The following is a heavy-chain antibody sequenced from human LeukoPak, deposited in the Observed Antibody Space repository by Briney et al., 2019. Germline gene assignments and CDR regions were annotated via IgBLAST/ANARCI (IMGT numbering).Heavy chain of an antibody. CDR1: GFTFDDYA. Sequence: PGGSLRLSCAASGFTFDDYAMHWVRQAPGKGLEWVSGISWNSGNKGYADSVEGRFAISRDNAKNSLYLQMDSLRSEDTALYYCAKTTLSRLLGYFDLWGRGTLVTVSS. CDR2: ISWNSGNK. J-gene: IGHJ2*01. D-gene: IGHD4-11*01. V-gene: IGHV3-9*01. CDR3: AKTTLSRLLGYFDL.